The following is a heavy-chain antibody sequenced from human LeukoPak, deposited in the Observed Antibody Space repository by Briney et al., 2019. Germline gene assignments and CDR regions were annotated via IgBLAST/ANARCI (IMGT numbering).Heavy chain of an antibody. CDR1: GFTFYSYE. CDR3: VGALGY. J-gene: IGHJ4*02. V-gene: IGHV3-48*03. Sequence: GGSLRLSCAASGFTFYSYEMNWVRQAPGKGLEWVSHISSSGYTIYYADSVKGRFTISRDNAKNSLYLQMNSLRADDSAIYYCVGALGYWGQGTLVTVSS. CDR2: ISSSGYTI.